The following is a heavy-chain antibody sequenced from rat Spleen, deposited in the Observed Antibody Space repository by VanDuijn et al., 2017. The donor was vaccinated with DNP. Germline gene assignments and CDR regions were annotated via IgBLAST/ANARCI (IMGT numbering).Heavy chain of an antibody. CDR2: VTNAGTT. CDR3: AIQLGVFDY. J-gene: IGHJ2*01. V-gene: IGHV3-3*01. D-gene: IGHD4-6*01. Sequence: EVHLQESGPGLVKPSQSLSLTCSVTGHSITNNFKWTWIRKLPGNKLEWMGYVTNAGTTDYNPSLKSRISLTTDTSKNQFFLQVNSMTPEDTATYYCAIQLGVFDYWGQGVPVTVSS. CDR1: GHSITNNFK.